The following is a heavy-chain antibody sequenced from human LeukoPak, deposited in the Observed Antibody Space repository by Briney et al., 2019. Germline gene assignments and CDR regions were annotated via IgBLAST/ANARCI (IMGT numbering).Heavy chain of an antibody. V-gene: IGHV4-39*01. CDR2: IHYSGTT. CDR3: ARHIDDDYYKPFAY. Sequence: SETLSLTCTVSGGSISSTSYYCGWIRQPPGKGLEWIGSIHYSGTTNYNPSLKSRVTISVDTSKNQFSLRLSSVTAADTGVYYCARHIDDDYYKPFAYWGQRTLVTVSS. CDR1: GGSISSTSYY. J-gene: IGHJ4*02. D-gene: IGHD4-17*01.